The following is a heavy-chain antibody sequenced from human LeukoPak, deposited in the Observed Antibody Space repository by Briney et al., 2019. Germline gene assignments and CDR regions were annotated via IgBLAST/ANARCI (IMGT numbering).Heavy chain of an antibody. D-gene: IGHD6-19*01. V-gene: IGHV3-30*02. CDR1: GFTFSSYG. CDR3: ARRSGIAVAGAFDY. J-gene: IGHJ4*02. CDR2: IRYDGSNK. Sequence: PGGSLRLSCAASGFTFSSYGMHWVRQAPGKGLEWVAFIRYDGSNKYYADPVKGRFTISRDNSKNTLYLQMNSLRAEDTAVYYCARRSGIAVAGAFDYWGQGTLVTVSS.